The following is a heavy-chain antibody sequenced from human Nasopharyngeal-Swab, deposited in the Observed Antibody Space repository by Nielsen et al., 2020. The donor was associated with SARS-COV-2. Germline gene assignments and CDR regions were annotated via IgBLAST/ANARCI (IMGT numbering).Heavy chain of an antibody. CDR2: INWNGDVT. D-gene: IGHD2-15*01. J-gene: IGHJ4*02. CDR3: ASWASGRSDF. CDR1: GFTFNAYA. Sequence: GESLKISCSASGFTFNAYAMHWVRQAPGKGLEYVSAINWNGDVTYYVDSVKGRFTSSRDNSKNTVLLQMNSPRSEDTAVYYCASWASGRSDFWGQGTLVTVSS. V-gene: IGHV3-64D*06.